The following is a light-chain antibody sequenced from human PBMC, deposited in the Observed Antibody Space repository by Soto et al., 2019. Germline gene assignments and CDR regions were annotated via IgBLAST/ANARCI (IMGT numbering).Light chain of an antibody. CDR2: EVS. J-gene: IGLJ3*02. CDR1: SSDVGGYNY. Sequence: SALTRPASVSGSPGQSITISCTGTSSDVGGYNYVSWYQQHPGKAPKLMIYEVSNRPSGVSNRFSGSKSGNTASLTISGLQAEDEADYYCSSYTSSSTRVFGGGTKLTVL. V-gene: IGLV2-14*01. CDR3: SSYTSSSTRV.